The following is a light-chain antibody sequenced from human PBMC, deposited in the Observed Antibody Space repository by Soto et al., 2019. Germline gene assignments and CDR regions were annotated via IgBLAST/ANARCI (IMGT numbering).Light chain of an antibody. V-gene: IGKV3-20*01. CDR3: QQYGSSLYT. J-gene: IGKJ2*01. Sequence: EIVLTQSPGTLSLSPGERATLSCRVSQSISSSYLAWYQQKPGQAPRLLIYGASSRATGIPDRFSGSGSGTDFPLTINGLEPEDFAVYYCQQYGSSLYTFGQGTKLEIK. CDR1: QSISSSY. CDR2: GAS.